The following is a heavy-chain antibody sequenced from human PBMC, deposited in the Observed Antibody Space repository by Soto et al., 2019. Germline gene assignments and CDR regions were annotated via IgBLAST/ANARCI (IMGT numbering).Heavy chain of an antibody. CDR2: IFYSGST. J-gene: IGHJ4*02. D-gene: IGHD6-13*01. V-gene: IGHV4-39*01. CDR1: CTSISSSSYY. Sequence: SETLSLTCTVSCTSISSSSYYWGRIRQPPGKGLEWIGSIFYSGSTYYNPSLKSRVTISVDTSKNQFSLKLSSVTAADTAVYYCAGSLRRAGNNDYWGQGTLVTVSS. CDR3: AGSLRRAGNNDY.